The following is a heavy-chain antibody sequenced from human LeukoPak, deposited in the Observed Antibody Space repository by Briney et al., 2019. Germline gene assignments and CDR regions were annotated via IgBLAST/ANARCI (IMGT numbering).Heavy chain of an antibody. V-gene: IGHV3-21*01. CDR1: GFTFSSYS. CDR3: ARDRYDFWSGYYPGGDY. Sequence: GGSLRLSCAASGFTFSSYSMNWVRQAPGKGLEWVSSISSSSSYIYYADSVKGRFTISRDNAKNSLYLQMNSLRAEDTAVYYCARDRYDFWSGYYPGGDYWGQGTLVTVSS. J-gene: IGHJ4*02. D-gene: IGHD3-3*01. CDR2: ISSSSSYI.